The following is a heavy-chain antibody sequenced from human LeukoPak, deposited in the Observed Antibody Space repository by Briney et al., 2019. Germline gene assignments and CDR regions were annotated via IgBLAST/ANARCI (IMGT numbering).Heavy chain of an antibody. J-gene: IGHJ4*02. CDR2: INPNSGGT. CDR3: AREVTAGTTNDY. V-gene: IGHV1-2*02. D-gene: IGHD1-7*01. Sequence: ASVKVSCKASGYTFTGYYVHWVRQAPGQGLEWMGWINPNSGGTNYAQKFQGRVTMTRDTSISTAYMELSRLRSDDTAVYYCAREVTAGTTNDYWGQGTLVTVSS. CDR1: GYTFTGYY.